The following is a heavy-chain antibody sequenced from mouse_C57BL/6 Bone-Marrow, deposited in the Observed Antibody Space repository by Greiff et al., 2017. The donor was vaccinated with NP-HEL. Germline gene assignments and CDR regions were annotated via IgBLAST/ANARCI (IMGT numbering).Heavy chain of an antibody. CDR2: IDPSDSYT. D-gene: IGHD1-1*01. J-gene: IGHJ4*01. Sequence: QVHVKQPGAELVKPGASVKLSCKASGYTFTSYWMQWVKQRPGQGLEWIGEIDPSDSYTNYNQKFKGKATLTVDTSSSTAYMQLSSLTSEDSAVYYCARGVVADYAMDYWGQGTSVTVSS. CDR1: GYTFTSYW. V-gene: IGHV1-50*01. CDR3: ARGVVADYAMDY.